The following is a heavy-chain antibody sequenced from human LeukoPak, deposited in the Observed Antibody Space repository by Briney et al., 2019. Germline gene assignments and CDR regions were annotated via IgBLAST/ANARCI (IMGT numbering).Heavy chain of an antibody. V-gene: IGHV1-46*01. CDR3: ARDSKTYAVTLDAFDI. J-gene: IGHJ3*02. D-gene: IGHD4-17*01. CDR1: GYTFTNYY. Sequence: ASVKVSCKASGYTFTNYYIHWVRQAPGQGLEWTGIINLSGGDTGYAREFQGRVTMTRDTSTSTVYMELSSLRSEDTAVYYCARDSKTYAVTLDAFDIWGQGTMVTVSS. CDR2: INLSGGDT.